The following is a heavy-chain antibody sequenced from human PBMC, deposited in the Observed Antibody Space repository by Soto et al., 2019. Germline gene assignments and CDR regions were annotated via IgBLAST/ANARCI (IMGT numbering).Heavy chain of an antibody. Sequence: QVQLEQSGPGLVKPSQTLSLTCNISGGSITSVNHYWSWIRQSPGEGLEWIGYIFASGTTHYNPSIEGRVTISGDTSQSQFSLTIHSVTVADTAVYYCAREVGGTGAFDYWGQGTLVTVSS. D-gene: IGHD1-26*01. CDR3: AREVGGTGAFDY. CDR2: IFASGTT. J-gene: IGHJ4*02. V-gene: IGHV4-31*02. CDR1: GGSITSVNHY.